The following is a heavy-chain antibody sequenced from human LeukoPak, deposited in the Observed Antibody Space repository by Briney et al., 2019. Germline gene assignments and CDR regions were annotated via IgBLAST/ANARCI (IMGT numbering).Heavy chain of an antibody. V-gene: IGHV1-3*01. CDR1: GYTFTSYA. CDR3: ARVYDYVWGSYRYHNWFDP. Sequence: ASVKVSCKASGYTFTSYAMHWVPQAPGQRLEWMGWINAGNGNTKYSQKFQGRVTITRDTSASTAYMELSSLRSEDTAVYYCARVYDYVWGSYRYHNWFDPWGQGTLVTVSS. J-gene: IGHJ5*02. D-gene: IGHD3-16*02. CDR2: INAGNGNT.